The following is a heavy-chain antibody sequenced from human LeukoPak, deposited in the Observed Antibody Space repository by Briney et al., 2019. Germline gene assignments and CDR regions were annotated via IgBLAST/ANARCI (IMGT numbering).Heavy chain of an antibody. V-gene: IGHV3-74*01. CDR2: MKGDGSST. D-gene: IGHD4-17*01. Sequence: PGGSLRLSCAASGFTFSTYWVHWVRQAPGKGLVWVARMKGDGSSTIYADSVKGRFTISRDNSKNTLYLQTSSLRAEDTAVYYCARASTTVPNLLDHWGRGTLVTVSS. J-gene: IGHJ4*02. CDR1: GFTFSTYW. CDR3: ARASTTVPNLLDH.